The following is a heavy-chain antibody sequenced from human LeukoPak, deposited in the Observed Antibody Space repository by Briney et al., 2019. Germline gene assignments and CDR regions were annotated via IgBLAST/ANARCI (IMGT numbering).Heavy chain of an antibody. CDR2: IKTKAYGATT. J-gene: IGHJ4*02. CDR1: GFTFNNYA. D-gene: IGHD6-6*01. Sequence: GGSLRLSCAASGFTFNNYAMSWVRQAPGKGLEWVGRIKTKAYGATTDYATPVKGRFTISRDDSKNTLYLEMNSLKTEDTAVYYCATAAIAARLLDYWGQGTMVTVSS. V-gene: IGHV3-15*01. CDR3: ATAAIAARLLDY.